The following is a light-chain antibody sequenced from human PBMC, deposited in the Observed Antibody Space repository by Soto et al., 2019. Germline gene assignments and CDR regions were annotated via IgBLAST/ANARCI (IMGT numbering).Light chain of an antibody. Sequence: QSALTQPASVSGSPGQSITISCTGTGSYIANYNFVSWYQHHPGKAPKLMIYEVSNRPSGVSDRFSGSKSGNTASLTISGLQAEDEADYYCAVWDDSLNGVVFGGGTKLTVL. CDR1: GSYIANYNF. CDR3: AVWDDSLNGVV. CDR2: EVS. V-gene: IGLV2-14*01. J-gene: IGLJ2*01.